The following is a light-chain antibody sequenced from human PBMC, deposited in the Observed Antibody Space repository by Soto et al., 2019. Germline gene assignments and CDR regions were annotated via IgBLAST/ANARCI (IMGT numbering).Light chain of an antibody. CDR3: QQYNSYPWT. J-gene: IGKJ1*01. Sequence: DIQMTQSPSTLSASVGARVTITGRASQSISSWLAWYQQKPGKAPKLLIYKASSLESGVPSRFSGSGSGTEFTLTISSLQPDDFATYYCQQYNSYPWTFGQGTKVDIK. V-gene: IGKV1-5*03. CDR2: KAS. CDR1: QSISSW.